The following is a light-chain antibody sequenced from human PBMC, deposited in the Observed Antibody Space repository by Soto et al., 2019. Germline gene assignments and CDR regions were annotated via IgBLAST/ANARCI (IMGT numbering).Light chain of an antibody. J-gene: IGLJ2*01. V-gene: IGLV2-14*01. CDR2: DVT. CDR1: SSDVGGYNY. Sequence: QSALTQPASVAGSPGQSITLSCSGTSSDVGGYNYVSWYQQHPDKAPKLMIHDVTNRPSGVSNRFSGSKSGNTASLTISGLQAEDEADYYCSSYTSSGTVIFGGGTKLTVL. CDR3: SSYTSSGTVI.